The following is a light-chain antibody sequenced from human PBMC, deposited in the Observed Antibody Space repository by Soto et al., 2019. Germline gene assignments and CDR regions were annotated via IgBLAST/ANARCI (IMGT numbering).Light chain of an antibody. Sequence: EIVMTQSPATLSVSPGERATLSCRASQSVSSNLAWYQQKPGQAPRLLIYGASTRATGIPARFSGSGSGTELTLTISSLQSEDVAVYYCQQYNNWPLYTFGQGTKLEIK. V-gene: IGKV3-15*01. J-gene: IGKJ2*01. CDR3: QQYNNWPLYT. CDR2: GAS. CDR1: QSVSSN.